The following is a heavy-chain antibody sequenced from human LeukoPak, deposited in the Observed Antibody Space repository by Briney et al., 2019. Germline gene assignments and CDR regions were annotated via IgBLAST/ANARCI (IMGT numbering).Heavy chain of an antibody. CDR1: GGTFSSYA. Sequence: SVKVSCKASGGTFSSYAISWVRQAPGQGLEWMVRIIPIFGTANYAQKFQGRVTITTDESTSTAYMELSSLRSEDTAVYYCARDLLYCGGDCYSSVIWGQGTMVTVSS. CDR3: ARDLLYCGGDCYSSVI. J-gene: IGHJ3*02. D-gene: IGHD2-21*02. CDR2: IIPIFGTA. V-gene: IGHV1-69*05.